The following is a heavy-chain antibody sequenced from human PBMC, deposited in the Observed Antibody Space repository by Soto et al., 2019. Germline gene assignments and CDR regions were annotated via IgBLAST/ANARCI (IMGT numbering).Heavy chain of an antibody. D-gene: IGHD2-15*01. CDR1: GFTFSSYG. CDR3: ARGGVVVVAATPGQYGMDV. J-gene: IGHJ6*02. V-gene: IGHV3-33*01. Sequence: QVQLVESGGGVVQPGRSLRLSCAASGFTFSSYGMHWVRQAPGKGLEWVAVIWYDGSNKYYADSVKGRFTISRDNSKNTLYLKMNSLRAEDTAVYYCARGGVVVVAATPGQYGMDVWGQGTTVTVSS. CDR2: IWYDGSNK.